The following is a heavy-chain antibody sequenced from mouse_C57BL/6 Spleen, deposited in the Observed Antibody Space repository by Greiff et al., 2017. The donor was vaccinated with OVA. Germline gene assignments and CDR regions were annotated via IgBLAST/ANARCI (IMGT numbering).Heavy chain of an antibody. D-gene: IGHD2-13*01. CDR2: ISSGSSTI. CDR3: ARGYYDDDY. Sequence: DVQLVESGGGLVKPGGSLKLSCAASGFTFSDYGMHWVRQAPEQGLEWVAYISSGSSTIYYADTVKGRFTISRDNAKNTLFLQMTSLRSEDTAMYYCARGYYDDDYWGQGTTLTVSS. CDR1: GFTFSDYG. V-gene: IGHV5-17*01. J-gene: IGHJ2*01.